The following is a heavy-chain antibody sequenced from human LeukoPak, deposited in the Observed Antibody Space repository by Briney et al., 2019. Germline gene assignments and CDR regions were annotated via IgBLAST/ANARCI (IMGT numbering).Heavy chain of an antibody. Sequence: SETLSLTCDVSGGSIDSTNWWNWVRQPPGKGLEWIGYIYYSGSTNYNPSLKSRVTISVDTSKNQFSLKLSSVTAADTAVYYCARRVRNNWFDPWGQGTLVTVSS. CDR2: IYYSGST. J-gene: IGHJ5*02. V-gene: IGHV4-59*01. CDR3: ARRVRNNWFDP. CDR1: GGSIDSTNW. D-gene: IGHD3-10*01.